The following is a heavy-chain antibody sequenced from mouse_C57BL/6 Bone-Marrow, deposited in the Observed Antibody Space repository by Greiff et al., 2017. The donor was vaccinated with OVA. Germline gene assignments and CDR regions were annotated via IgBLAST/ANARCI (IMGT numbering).Heavy chain of an antibody. CDR2: IDPANGNT. Sequence: DVQLQESVAELVRPGASVKLSCTASGFNIKNTYMHWVKQRPEQGLEWIGRIDPANGNTKYAPKFPGKATITADTSSNTAYLQLSSLTSEDTAIYYCARFPRYYYGSSYWYFDVWGTGTTVTVSS. D-gene: IGHD1-1*01. V-gene: IGHV14-3*01. CDR1: GFNIKNTY. CDR3: ARFPRYYYGSSYWYFDV. J-gene: IGHJ1*03.